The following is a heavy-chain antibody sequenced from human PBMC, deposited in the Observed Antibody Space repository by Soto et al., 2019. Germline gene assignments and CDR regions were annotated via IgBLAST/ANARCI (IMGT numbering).Heavy chain of an antibody. CDR1: GGSFSDYY. CDR3: ARRAVWAKNVYSDY. CDR2: INHSGST. D-gene: IGHD6-19*01. Sequence: QVQLQPWGAGLLKPSETLSLTCAVYGGSFSDYYLSWIRQPTWKGLERIGEINHSGSTNYNPSLKSRVTISVDTSKNQFSLKLSSVTAADTAVYYCARRAVWAKNVYSDYWGQGTLVTVSS. J-gene: IGHJ4*02. V-gene: IGHV4-34*01.